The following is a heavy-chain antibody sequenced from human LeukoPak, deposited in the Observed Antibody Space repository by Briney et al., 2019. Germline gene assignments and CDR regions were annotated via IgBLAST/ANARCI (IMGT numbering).Heavy chain of an antibody. V-gene: IGHV1-18*01. CDR2: ISAYNGNT. Sequence: ASVKVSCKASGYTFTSYGISWVRQAPGQGLEWMGWISAYNGNTNYAQKLQGRVTMTSDTSTSTAYMELRSLRSDDTAVYYCARVSGIAVAGTPNYWGQGTLVTVSS. CDR3: ARVSGIAVAGTPNY. D-gene: IGHD6-19*01. CDR1: GYTFTSYG. J-gene: IGHJ4*02.